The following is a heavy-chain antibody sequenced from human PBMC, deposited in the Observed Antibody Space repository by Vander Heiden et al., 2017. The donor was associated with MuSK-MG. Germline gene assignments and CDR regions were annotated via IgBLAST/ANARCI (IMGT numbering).Heavy chain of an antibody. CDR2: IYTSGST. CDR1: GGSISSYY. CDR3: ARDFLDSSGYFIFNWFDP. J-gene: IGHJ5*02. Sequence: QVQLQESGPGLVKPSETLSLTCTVSGGSISSYYWRWIRQPAGKGLEWIGRIYTSGSTNYNPSLKSRVTMSVDTSKNQFSLKLSSVTAADTAVYYCARDFLDSSGYFIFNWFDPWGQGTLVTVSS. V-gene: IGHV4-4*07. D-gene: IGHD3-22*01.